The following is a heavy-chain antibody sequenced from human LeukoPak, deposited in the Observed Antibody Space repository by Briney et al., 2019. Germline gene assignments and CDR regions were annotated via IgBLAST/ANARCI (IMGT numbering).Heavy chain of an antibody. D-gene: IGHD3-10*02. V-gene: IGHV3-43*01. Sequence: GGSLRLSCATSGFNFDRYTIHWVRQAPGKGLEWVSLAGWAGGTTFYSDSVRGRFTISRDSGRKSVYPQMNSLTTDDTAFYFCAKELDTMFFDYWGQGALVTVSS. CDR1: GFNFDRYT. CDR2: AGWAGGTT. J-gene: IGHJ4*02. CDR3: AKELDTMFFDY.